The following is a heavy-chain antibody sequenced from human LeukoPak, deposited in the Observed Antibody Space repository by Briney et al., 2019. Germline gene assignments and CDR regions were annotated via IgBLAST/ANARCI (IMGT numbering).Heavy chain of an antibody. CDR2: INTKSGGETT. CDR3: AAGHYTNL. V-gene: IGHV3-15*01. CDR1: GFTFSNAW. Sequence: GGSLRLSCAASGFTFSNAWMRWVRQAPGKGLEWVGRINTKSGGETTDYAAPVKGRFTISRDDSKDTLFLQMNSLKPEDTAIYYCAAGHYTNLWGQGTLVTVSS. D-gene: IGHD3-3*01. J-gene: IGHJ5*02.